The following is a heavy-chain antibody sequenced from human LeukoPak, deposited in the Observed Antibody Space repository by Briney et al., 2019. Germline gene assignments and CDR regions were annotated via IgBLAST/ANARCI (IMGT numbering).Heavy chain of an antibody. Sequence: PSETLSLTCTVSGGSISNYYWSCIRQPPGKGREWIGYICYSGSTNYHPSLKSRVTISVDTSKNQFSLKLSSVTAADTAVYYCARHPARYSYGSNFDYWGEGTLVTVSS. D-gene: IGHD5-18*01. V-gene: IGHV4-59*08. CDR1: GGSISNYY. J-gene: IGHJ4*02. CDR2: ICYSGST. CDR3: ARHPARYSYGSNFDY.